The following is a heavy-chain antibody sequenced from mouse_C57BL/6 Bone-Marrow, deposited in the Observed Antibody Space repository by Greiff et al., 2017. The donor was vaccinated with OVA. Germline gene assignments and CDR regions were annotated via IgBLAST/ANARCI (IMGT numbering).Heavy chain of an antibody. CDR3: ARSDYYGSSYEYYYAMDY. J-gene: IGHJ4*01. D-gene: IGHD1-1*01. CDR1: GYTFTSYW. CDR2: INPSNGGT. V-gene: IGHV1-53*01. Sequence: VQLQQPGTELVKPGASVKLSCKASGYTFTSYWMHWVKQRPGQGLEWIGNINPSNGGTNYNEKFKSKATLTVDKSSSTAYMQLSSLTSEDSAVYHCARSDYYGSSYEYYYAMDYWGQGTSVTVSS.